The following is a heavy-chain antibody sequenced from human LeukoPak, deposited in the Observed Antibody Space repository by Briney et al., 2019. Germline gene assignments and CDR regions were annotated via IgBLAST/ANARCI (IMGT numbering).Heavy chain of an antibody. CDR1: GYTFTGYY. CDR2: IDPNSGGT. J-gene: IGHJ4*02. D-gene: IGHD6-13*01. V-gene: IGHV1-2*02. Sequence: ASVKVSCKASGYTFTGYYMHWVRQAPGQGLEWMGWIDPNSGGTNYAQKFQGRVTMTRDTSISTAYMELSRLRSDDTAVYYCARDQAIAAAGPAFWGQGTLVTVSS. CDR3: ARDQAIAAAGPAF.